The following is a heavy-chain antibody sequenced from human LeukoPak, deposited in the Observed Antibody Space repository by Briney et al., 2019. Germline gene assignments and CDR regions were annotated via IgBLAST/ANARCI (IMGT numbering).Heavy chain of an antibody. V-gene: IGHV3-53*01. J-gene: IGHJ4*02. D-gene: IGHD4/OR15-4a*01. CDR2: IYSDNT. CDR3: ARRAGAYSHPYDY. Sequence: GGSLRLSCTVSGFTVSSNSMSWVRQAPGKGLEWVSFIYSDNTHSSDSEKGRFTISRDNSKNTLYLQMNSLRAEDTAVYYCARRAGAYSHPYDYWGQGTLVTVSS. CDR1: GFTVSSNS.